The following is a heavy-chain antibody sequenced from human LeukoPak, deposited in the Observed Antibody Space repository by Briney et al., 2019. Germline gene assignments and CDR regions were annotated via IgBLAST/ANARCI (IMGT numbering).Heavy chain of an antibody. CDR1: GGSFSGYY. Sequence: PSETLSLTCAVYGGSFSGYYWSWIRQPPGKGLEWIGEINHSGSTNYNPSLKSRVTISVDTSKNQFSLKLSSVTAADTAVYYCARGTSYDSSGYQFDYWGQGTLVTVSS. V-gene: IGHV4-34*01. D-gene: IGHD3-22*01. CDR3: ARGTSYDSSGYQFDY. J-gene: IGHJ4*02. CDR2: INHSGST.